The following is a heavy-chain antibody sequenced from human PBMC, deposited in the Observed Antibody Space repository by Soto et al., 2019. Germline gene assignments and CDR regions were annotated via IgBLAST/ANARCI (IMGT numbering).Heavy chain of an antibody. D-gene: IGHD3-3*02. V-gene: IGHV4-4*02. Sequence: SETLSLTCAVSGGSISSSNWWSWVRQPPGKGLEWIGEIYHSGSTYYNPSGKSRVTISVDKSKNQFSLKLSSVTAADTAVYYCARIPLHSPAVLALLSQCDNWFDPWGQGTLVTVSS. CDR2: IYHSGST. CDR3: ARIPLHSPAVLALLSQCDNWFDP. CDR1: GGSISSSNW. J-gene: IGHJ5*02.